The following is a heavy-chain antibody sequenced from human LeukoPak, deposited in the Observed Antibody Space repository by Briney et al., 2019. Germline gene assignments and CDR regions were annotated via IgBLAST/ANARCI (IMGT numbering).Heavy chain of an antibody. CDR3: ARDRGWFGEFLMYYFDY. Sequence: PGGSLRLSCAASGFTFSSYAMHWVRQAPGKGLEWVAVISYDGSNKYYADSVKGRFTISRDNSKNTLYLQMNSLRAEDTAVYYCARDRGWFGEFLMYYFDYWGQGTLVTVPS. J-gene: IGHJ4*02. D-gene: IGHD3-10*01. V-gene: IGHV3-30*04. CDR2: ISYDGSNK. CDR1: GFTFSSYA.